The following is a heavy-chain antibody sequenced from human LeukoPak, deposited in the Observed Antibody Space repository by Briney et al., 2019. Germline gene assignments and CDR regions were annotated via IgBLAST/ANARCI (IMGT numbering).Heavy chain of an antibody. CDR2: ISAYNGNT. CDR3: ARDKAGSAFRLYWYFDL. Sequence: ASVSVSCKASGYTFTSYGISWVRQAPGQGLEWMGWISAYNGNTNYAQKLQGRVTMTTDTSTSTAYMELRSLRSDDTAVYYCARDKAGSAFRLYWYFDLWGRGTLVTVSS. J-gene: IGHJ2*01. V-gene: IGHV1-18*01. D-gene: IGHD6-19*01. CDR1: GYTFTSYG.